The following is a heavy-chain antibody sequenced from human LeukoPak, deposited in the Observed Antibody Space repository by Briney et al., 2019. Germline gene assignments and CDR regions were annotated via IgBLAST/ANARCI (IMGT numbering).Heavy chain of an antibody. CDR2: ISSSGSTI. D-gene: IGHD6-13*01. CDR1: GFTFSDYY. J-gene: IGHJ3*02. V-gene: IGHV3-11*01. Sequence: PGGSLRLSCAASGFTFSDYYMSWIRQAPGKGLEWVSYISSSGSTIYYADSVKGRSTISRDNAKNSLYLQMNSLRAEDTAVYYCAIGYSSSWYRAFDIWGQGTMVTVSS. CDR3: AIGYSSSWYRAFDI.